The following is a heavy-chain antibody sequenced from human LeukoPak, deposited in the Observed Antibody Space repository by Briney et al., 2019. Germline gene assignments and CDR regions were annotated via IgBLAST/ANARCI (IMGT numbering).Heavy chain of an antibody. Sequence: SETLSLTCTVSGSSIRSSSYHWGWVRQPPGKGLEWIGNIHYSGSTSYNPSLKSRVTLSADTSKNQFSLKLSSVTAADTAVFYCARLTGRDTSDWPYFHYWGQGALVTVSS. D-gene: IGHD2-2*01. CDR1: GSSIRSSSYH. J-gene: IGHJ4*01. CDR3: ARLTGRDTSDWPYFHY. CDR2: IHYSGST. V-gene: IGHV4-39*01.